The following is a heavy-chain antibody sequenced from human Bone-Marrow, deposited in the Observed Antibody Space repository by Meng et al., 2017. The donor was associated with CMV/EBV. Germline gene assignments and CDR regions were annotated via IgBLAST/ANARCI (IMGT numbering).Heavy chain of an antibody. CDR1: GGSIISSGYY. CDR3: ARRVFDCTSSSCFTHFYYGMDV. Sequence: SETRSLTCTVSGGSIISSGYYWGWIRQPPGKGLQWIGSIYYRGTTYYNPSLKSRVTISLDTSKNQFSLKLSSVTAADTAVYYCARRVFDCTSSSCFTHFYYGMDVWGQGTTVTVSS. CDR2: IYYRGTT. V-gene: IGHV4-39*07. J-gene: IGHJ6*02. D-gene: IGHD2-2*02.